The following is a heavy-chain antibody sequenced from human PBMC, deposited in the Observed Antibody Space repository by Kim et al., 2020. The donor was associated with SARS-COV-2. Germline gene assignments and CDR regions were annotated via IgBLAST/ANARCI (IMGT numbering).Heavy chain of an antibody. Sequence: SETLSLTCTVSGGSISSSSYYWGWIRQPPGKGLEWIGSIYYSGSTYYNPSLKSRVTISVDTSKNQFSLKLSSVTAADTAVYYCARLDSKKYSSSWLSDAFDIWGQGTMVTVSS. CDR1: GGSISSSSYY. D-gene: IGHD6-13*01. J-gene: IGHJ3*02. CDR3: ARLDSKKYSSSWLSDAFDI. CDR2: IYYSGST. V-gene: IGHV4-39*01.